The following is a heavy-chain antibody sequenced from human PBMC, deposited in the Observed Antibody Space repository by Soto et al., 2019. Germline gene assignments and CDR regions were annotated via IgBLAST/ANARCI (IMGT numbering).Heavy chain of an antibody. Sequence: PGESLKISCKGSGYSFTSYWIGWVRQMPGKGLEWMGIIYPGDSDTRYSPSFQGQVTISADKSISTAYLQWSSLKASDTAMYYCARACAWQWLDGGMCYWGQGTLVTVSS. CDR3: ARACAWQWLDGGMCY. CDR1: GYSFTSYW. V-gene: IGHV5-51*01. CDR2: IYPGDSDT. J-gene: IGHJ4*02. D-gene: IGHD6-19*01.